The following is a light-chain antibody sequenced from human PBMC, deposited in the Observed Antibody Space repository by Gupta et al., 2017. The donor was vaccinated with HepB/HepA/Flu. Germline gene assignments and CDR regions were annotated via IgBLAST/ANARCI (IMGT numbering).Light chain of an antibody. CDR1: QSVRSY. J-gene: IGKJ4*01. CDR2: DTS. V-gene: IGKV3-11*01. Sequence: ELVLPPSPATLSLSPGERATLSCRASQSVRSYLVWYQQKPGQAPRLLIYDTSNRATGIPSRFSGSGSATDFTLTISSLEPEDFAAYDCQQRNSCPRTFGRGTKVEIK. CDR3: QQRNSCPRT.